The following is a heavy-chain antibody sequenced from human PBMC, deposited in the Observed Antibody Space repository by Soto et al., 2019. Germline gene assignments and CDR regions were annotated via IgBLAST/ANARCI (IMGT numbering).Heavy chain of an antibody. V-gene: IGHV4-31*03. CDR3: ARDYRSGYDN. D-gene: IGHD6-19*01. CDR2: IYYSGST. J-gene: IGHJ4*02. Sequence: SETLSLTCTVSGGSISSGGYYWSWIRQHPGKGLEWIGYIYYSGSTYYKQSLKSRVTISVDTSKNQLYLKLNSVTAADTAVYYCARDYRSGYDNWGQGILVTVSS. CDR1: GGSISSGGYY.